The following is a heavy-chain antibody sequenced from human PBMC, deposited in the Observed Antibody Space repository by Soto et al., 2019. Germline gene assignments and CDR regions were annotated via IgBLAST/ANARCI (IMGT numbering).Heavy chain of an antibody. CDR1: GDSVSSNSAA. D-gene: IGHD1-26*01. CDR3: AKEGGNHYYYYAMDV. Sequence: SQTLSLTCAISGDSVSSNSAAWSWIRQSPSRGLEWLGRTFYRSKWYNDYAVSVKGRITINPDTSKNQFSLQLNSVIPEDTAVYYCAKEGGNHYYYYAMDVWGQGTTVTVSS. J-gene: IGHJ6*02. CDR2: TFYRSKWYN. V-gene: IGHV6-1*01.